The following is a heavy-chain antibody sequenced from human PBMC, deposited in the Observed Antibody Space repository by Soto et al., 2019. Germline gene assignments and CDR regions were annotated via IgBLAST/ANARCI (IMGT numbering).Heavy chain of an antibody. V-gene: IGHV4-59*12. D-gene: IGHD5-12*01. Sequence: SETLSLTCTASGGSISSYYWSWIRQPPGKGLEWIGYIYYSGSTNYNPSLKSRVTISVDTTRNQFSLKLSSVTAEDTAVYYCARDRRDGYNFDYWGQGTLVTVSS. CDR2: IYYSGST. J-gene: IGHJ4*02. CDR1: GGSISSYY. CDR3: ARDRRDGYNFDY.